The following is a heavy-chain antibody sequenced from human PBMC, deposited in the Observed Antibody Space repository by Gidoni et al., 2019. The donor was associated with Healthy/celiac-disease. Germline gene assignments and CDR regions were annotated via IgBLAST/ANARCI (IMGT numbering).Heavy chain of an antibody. D-gene: IGHD6-13*01. V-gene: IGHV4-61*02. Sequence: QVQLQESGPGLVKPSQTLSLTCTVSGGSISSGSYYWSWIRQPAGKGLEWIGRIYTSGSTNYNPSLKSRVTISVDTSKNQFSLKLSSVTAADTAVYYCARGLMAAAGTGWFDPWGQGTLVTVSS. CDR3: ARGLMAAAGTGWFDP. CDR1: GGSISSGSYY. CDR2: IYTSGST. J-gene: IGHJ5*02.